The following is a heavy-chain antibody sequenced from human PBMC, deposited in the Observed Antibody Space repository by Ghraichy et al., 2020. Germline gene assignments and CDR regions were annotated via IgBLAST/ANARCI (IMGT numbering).Heavy chain of an antibody. D-gene: IGHD3-10*01. V-gene: IGHV4-34*01. CDR1: GGSFSGYY. J-gene: IGHJ4*02. Sequence: SQTLSLTCAVYGGSFSGYYWSWIRQPPGKGLEWIGEINHSGSTNYNPSLKSRVTISVDTSKNQFSLKLSSVTAADTAVYYCARGPKTYYYGSGIDYWGQGTLVTVSS. CDR2: INHSGST. CDR3: ARGPKTYYYGSGIDY.